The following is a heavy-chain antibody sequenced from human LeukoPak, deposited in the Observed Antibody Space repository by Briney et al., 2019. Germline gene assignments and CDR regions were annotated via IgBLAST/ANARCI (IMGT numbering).Heavy chain of an antibody. CDR3: ARYGVGATADFDY. D-gene: IGHD1-26*01. J-gene: IGHJ4*02. CDR1: GYTFTGYY. V-gene: IGHV1-2*02. Sequence: ASVKVSCKASGYTFTGYYMHWVRPAPGQGLEWMGWINPNSGGTNYAQKFQGRVTMTRDTSISTAYMELSRLRSDDTAVYYCARYGVGATADFDYWGQGTLATVSS. CDR2: INPNSGGT.